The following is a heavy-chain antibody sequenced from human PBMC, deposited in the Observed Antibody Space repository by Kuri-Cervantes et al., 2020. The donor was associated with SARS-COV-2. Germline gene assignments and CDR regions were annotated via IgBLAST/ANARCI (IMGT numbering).Heavy chain of an antibody. D-gene: IGHD3-10*01. CDR2: ISGSGGST. J-gene: IGHJ4*02. CDR1: GFTFSSYA. V-gene: IGHV3-23*01. Sequence: GESLKISCAASGFTFSSYAMSWVRQAPGKGLEWVSAISGSGGSTYYADSVKGRLTISRDNSKNTLYLQMNSLRAEDTAVYYCAKTTMVQGVIISGWIDYWGQGTLVTVSS. CDR3: AKTTMVQGVIISGWIDY.